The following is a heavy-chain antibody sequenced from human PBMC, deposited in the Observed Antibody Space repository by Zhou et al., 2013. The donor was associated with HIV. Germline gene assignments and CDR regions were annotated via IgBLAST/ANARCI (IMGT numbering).Heavy chain of an antibody. CDR1: GYTFPSYG. Sequence: QVQLVQSGAEVKKPGASVTVSCKASGYTFPSYGISWVRQAPGQGLEWMGWISAYDGNTHFAAQVQDRITMSIDTATNTAHMELGSLTSDDTAVYFCARDRLLQGYSSSWFIDYWGQGTLVTVSS. CDR2: ISAYDGNT. J-gene: IGHJ4*02. CDR3: ARDRLLQGYSSSWFIDY. D-gene: IGHD2-2*01. V-gene: IGHV1-18*01.